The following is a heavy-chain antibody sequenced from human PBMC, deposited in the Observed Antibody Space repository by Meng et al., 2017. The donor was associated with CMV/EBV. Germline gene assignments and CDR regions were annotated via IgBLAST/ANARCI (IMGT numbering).Heavy chain of an antibody. CDR1: GFTLSNAW. CDR3: TTESVYYDSSGYSTIIDY. J-gene: IGHJ4*02. D-gene: IGHD3-22*01. V-gene: IGHV3-15*01. Sequence: GESLKISCAASGFTLSNAWMSWVRQAPGKGLEWVGRIKSKTDGGTTDYAAPVKGRFTISRDDSKNTLYLQMNSLKTADTAVYYCTTESVYYDSSGYSTIIDYGGQGTLVTVSS. CDR2: IKSKTDGGTT.